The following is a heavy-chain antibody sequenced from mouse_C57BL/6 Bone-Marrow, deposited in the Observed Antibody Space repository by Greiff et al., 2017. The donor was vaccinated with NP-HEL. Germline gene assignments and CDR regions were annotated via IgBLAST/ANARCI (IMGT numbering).Heavy chain of an antibody. CDR3: ARRYYGSTWFAY. CDR2: IYPRGGNT. Sequence: VQLQQSGAELARPGASVKLSCKASGYTFTSYGISWVKQRTGQGLEWIGEIYPRGGNTYYTEKFKGKATLTADKSSSTAYMELRSLTSEDSAVYFCARRYYGSTWFAYWGHGPLVTVSA. D-gene: IGHD1-1*01. CDR1: GYTFTSYG. V-gene: IGHV1-81*01. J-gene: IGHJ3*01.